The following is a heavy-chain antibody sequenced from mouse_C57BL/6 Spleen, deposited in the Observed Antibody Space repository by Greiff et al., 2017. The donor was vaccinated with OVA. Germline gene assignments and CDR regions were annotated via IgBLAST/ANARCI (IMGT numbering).Heavy chain of an antibody. D-gene: IGHD2-2*01. Sequence: EVKLQQSGAELVRPGASVKLSCTASGFNIKDYYMHWVKQRPEQGLEWIGRIDPEDGDTEYAPKFQGKATMTADTSSNTAYLQLSSLTSEDTAVYYCTTLLWLRRQMAMDYWGQGTSVTVSS. V-gene: IGHV14-1*01. CDR1: GFNIKDYY. CDR3: TTLLWLRRQMAMDY. CDR2: IDPEDGDT. J-gene: IGHJ4*01.